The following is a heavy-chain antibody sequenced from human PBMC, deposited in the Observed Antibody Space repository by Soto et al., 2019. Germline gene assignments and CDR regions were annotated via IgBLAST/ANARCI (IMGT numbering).Heavy chain of an antibody. Sequence: QVRLEESGPGLVKPSQTLTLTCTVSGDYINSGDYYWTWIRQSPGKGLEWLAYMYKSGTTYYNPSLRSRLFISIDMSTNRFSLQVTSVTAADTAFYYCARSLSASSDWFDPWGQGTLVTVSS. J-gene: IGHJ5*02. CDR1: GDYINSGDYY. D-gene: IGHD6-6*01. CDR3: ARSLSASSDWFDP. V-gene: IGHV4-30-4*01. CDR2: MYKSGTT.